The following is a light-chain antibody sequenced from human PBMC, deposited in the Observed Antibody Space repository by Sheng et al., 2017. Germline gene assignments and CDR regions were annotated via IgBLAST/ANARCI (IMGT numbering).Light chain of an antibody. Sequence: DIQMTQSPSSLSASVGDRVTITCRASQTIYNYLNWYQQKPGKVPKLLIYAASSLQSGVPSRFSGGGSGTDFTLTISSLQLEDFATYYCQQSFTTPRTLGQGTKVEIK. J-gene: IGKJ1*01. CDR3: QQSFTTPRT. CDR1: QTIYNY. CDR2: AAS. V-gene: IGKV1-39*01.